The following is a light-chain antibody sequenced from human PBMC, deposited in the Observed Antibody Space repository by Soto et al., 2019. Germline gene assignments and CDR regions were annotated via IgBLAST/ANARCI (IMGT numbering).Light chain of an antibody. V-gene: IGKV3-20*01. CDR3: QQYGGSPRT. CDR2: GAS. Sequence: EIVLTQSPGTLSLSPGERATLSCRASQSVSSGYLAWYQQKPGQAPRLLIYGASSRATDIPDRFSGSGSGTDFTLTISRLEPEDFAVYFCQQYGGSPRTLGQGTNVDIK. J-gene: IGKJ1*01. CDR1: QSVSSGY.